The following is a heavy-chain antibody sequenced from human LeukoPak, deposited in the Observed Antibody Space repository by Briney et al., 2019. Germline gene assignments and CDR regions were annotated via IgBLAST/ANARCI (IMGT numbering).Heavy chain of an antibody. V-gene: IGHV4-30-4*01. CDR3: ARSSQNCFDP. D-gene: IGHD6-13*01. Sequence: PSETLSLTCSVSGGSISSGNYYWSWIRRPPGKGLEWIGYIYHSGSTYYNPSLQSRVTISVDTSKNQSSLKVTSVTAADTAVYYCARSSQNCFDPWGQGTLVTVSS. J-gene: IGHJ5*02. CDR2: IYHSGST. CDR1: GGSISSGNYY.